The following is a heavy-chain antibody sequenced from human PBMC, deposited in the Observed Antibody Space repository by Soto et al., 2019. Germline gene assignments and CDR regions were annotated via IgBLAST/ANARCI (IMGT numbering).Heavy chain of an antibody. Sequence: QVQLQESGPGLVKPSQSLSLTCTVSGGSISSGGYYWSWIRQHPGKGLEWIGYIYYSGSTYYNPSLKSRVTISVDTSKNQFSLKLSSVTAADTAVYYCARIRSDYYDSSGYYLDYWGQGTLVTVSS. CDR1: GGSISSGGYY. CDR2: IYYSGST. CDR3: ARIRSDYYDSSGYYLDY. V-gene: IGHV4-31*03. J-gene: IGHJ4*02. D-gene: IGHD3-22*01.